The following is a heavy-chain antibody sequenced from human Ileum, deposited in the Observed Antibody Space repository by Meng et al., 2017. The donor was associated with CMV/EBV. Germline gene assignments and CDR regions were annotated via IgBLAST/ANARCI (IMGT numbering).Heavy chain of an antibody. J-gene: IGHJ1*01. V-gene: IGHV3-11*01. CDR1: GFTFSDYY. CDR3: ARSTLEIFDSSGHSH. Sequence: GESLKISCTASGFTFSDYYMTWIRQAPGKGLECLAYISGRSSSIFYTDSVKGRFTISRDNAKSSLYLEMNNVKVEDTAVYYCARSTLEIFDSSGHSHWGQGTL. CDR2: ISGRSSSI. D-gene: IGHD3-22*01.